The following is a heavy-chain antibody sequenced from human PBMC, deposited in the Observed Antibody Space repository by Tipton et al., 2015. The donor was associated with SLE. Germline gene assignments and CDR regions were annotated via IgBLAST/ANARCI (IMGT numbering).Heavy chain of an antibody. CDR3: ARHMTKYNSWDYFDY. D-gene: IGHD6-6*01. V-gene: IGHV5-10-1*01. CDR2: IDPSDSYT. CDR1: GYSFTSYW. Sequence: QLVQSGAEVKKPGESLRISCKGSGYSFTSYWISWVRQMPGKGLEWMGRIDPSDSYTNYSPSFQGHVTISADKSISTAYLQWSSLKASDTAMYYCARHMTKYNSWDYFDYWGQGTLVTVSS. J-gene: IGHJ4*02.